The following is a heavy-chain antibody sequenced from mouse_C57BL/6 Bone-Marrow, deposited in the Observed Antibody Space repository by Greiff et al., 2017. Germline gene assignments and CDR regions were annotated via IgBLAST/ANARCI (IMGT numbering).Heavy chain of an antibody. V-gene: IGHV5-6*01. CDR1: GFTFSSYG. Sequence: EVNVVESGGDLVKPGGSLKLSCAASGFTFSSYGMSWVRQTPDKRLEWVATISRGGSYTYYPDSVKGRFTISRDNAKNTLYLQMSSLKSEDTARDYCARQYDYYAMDYWGQGTTVTVSS. J-gene: IGHJ4*01. D-gene: IGHD2-10*02. CDR3: ARQYDYYAMDY. CDR2: ISRGGSYT.